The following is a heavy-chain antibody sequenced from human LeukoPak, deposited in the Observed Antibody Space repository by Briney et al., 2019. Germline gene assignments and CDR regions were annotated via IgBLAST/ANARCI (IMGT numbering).Heavy chain of an antibody. CDR3: ARVDGYFDY. CDR2: IYSSGTT. J-gene: IGHJ4*02. CDR1: GGSISSSSFY. V-gene: IGHV4-39*01. Sequence: PSETLSLACTVSGGSISSSSFYWGWIRQPPGKGLEWIGSIYSSGTTHYSPSLKSRVTISVDTSKNQFSLKLNSVTAADTAVYYCARVDGYFDYWGQGTLVTVSS. D-gene: IGHD5-24*01.